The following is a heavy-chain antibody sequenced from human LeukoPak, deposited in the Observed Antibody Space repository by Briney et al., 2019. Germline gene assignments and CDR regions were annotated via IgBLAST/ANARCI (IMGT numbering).Heavy chain of an antibody. Sequence: GGSLRLSCAASGFTFSSYWMSWVRQAPGKGLEWVANIKQDGSEKYYVDSVKGRFTISRDNAKNSLYLQMNSLRAEDTAVYYCARVNSVPAAIIHYYYMDVWAKGPRSPSP. CDR2: IKQDGSEK. V-gene: IGHV3-7*01. J-gene: IGHJ6*03. D-gene: IGHD2-2*01. CDR3: ARVNSVPAAIIHYYYMDV. CDR1: GFTFSSYW.